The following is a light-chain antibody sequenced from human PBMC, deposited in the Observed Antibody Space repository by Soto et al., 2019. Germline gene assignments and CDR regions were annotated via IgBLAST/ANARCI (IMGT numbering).Light chain of an antibody. J-gene: IGLJ1*01. V-gene: IGLV4-69*01. Sequence: QLVLTQSPSASASLGASVKLTCTLSSGHSNYAIAWHQQQPEKGPRYLMKVNSDGSHRKGDGIPARFSGSSSGAQRYLTISSLQSEDEADYSYQTWGTGIRVFGTGTKVTVL. CDR3: QTWGTGIRV. CDR2: VNSDGSH. CDR1: SGHSNYA.